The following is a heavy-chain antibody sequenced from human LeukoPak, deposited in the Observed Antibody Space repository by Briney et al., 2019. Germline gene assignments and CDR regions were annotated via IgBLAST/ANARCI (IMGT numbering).Heavy chain of an antibody. V-gene: IGHV3-30*18. CDR3: EKEFGSGWYIRDAFDI. CDR2: ISYDGSNK. D-gene: IGHD6-19*01. Sequence: PGGSLRLSCAPSGFTFSSYGMHWVRQAPGKGLEWVAVISYDGSNKYYADSVKGRFTISRDNSKNTLYLQMNSLRAEDTAVYYCEKEFGSGWYIRDAFDIWGQGTMVTVSS. J-gene: IGHJ3*02. CDR1: GFTFSSYG.